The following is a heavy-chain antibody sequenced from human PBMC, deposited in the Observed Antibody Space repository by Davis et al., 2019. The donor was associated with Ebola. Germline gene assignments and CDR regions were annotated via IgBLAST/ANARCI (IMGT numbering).Heavy chain of an antibody. J-gene: IGHJ4*02. CDR3: ARDIQPMTTVTTDDY. CDR1: GGTFSSYA. V-gene: IGHV1-69*13. CDR2: IIPIFGKA. D-gene: IGHD4-17*01. Sequence: SVQVSCKASGGTFSSYAISWVRQAPGQGREWMGGIIPIFGKANYAQKFQGRVTITADESTSTAYMELSSLRSEDTAVYYCARDIQPMTTVTTDDYWGQGTLVTVSS.